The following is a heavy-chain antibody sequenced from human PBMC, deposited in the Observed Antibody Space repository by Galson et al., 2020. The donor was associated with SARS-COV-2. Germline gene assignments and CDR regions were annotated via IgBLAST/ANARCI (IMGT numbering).Heavy chain of an antibody. V-gene: IGHV4-31*11. CDR3: ARDLVDRMGSFDP. J-gene: IGHJ5*02. Sequence: SETLSLTCAVSGDSIRSGGYYWSWVRQRPGKGLEWLGYIYSSGITYYNPSLKSRITMSVDTSRTFSLKLNSVTAADTAVYFCARDLVDRMGSFDPWGQGILVTVSS. CDR2: IYSSGIT. CDR1: GDSIRSGGYY. D-gene: IGHD5-12*01.